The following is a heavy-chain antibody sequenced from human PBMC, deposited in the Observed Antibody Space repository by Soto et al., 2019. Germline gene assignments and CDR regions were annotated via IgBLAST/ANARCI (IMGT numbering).Heavy chain of an antibody. J-gene: IGHJ5*02. D-gene: IGHD3-10*01. CDR2: IIPIFGTT. CDR3: ARPRGGYGQNNVFDP. Sequence: VQLVQSGAEVKKPGSSVKVSCKVTGGTFRSFVIDWVRQAPGQRLEWLGGIIPIFGTTNYAEKFRGRVSMTADASTRTAYMALSSLTSDDTAVYFCARPRGGYGQNNVFDPWCQGTLVTVSS. V-gene: IGHV1-69*01. CDR1: GGTFRSFV.